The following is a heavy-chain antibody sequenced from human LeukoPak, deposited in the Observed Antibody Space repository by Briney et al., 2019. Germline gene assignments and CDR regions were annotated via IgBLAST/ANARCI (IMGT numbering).Heavy chain of an antibody. D-gene: IGHD3-22*01. CDR3: VRDRGYYDSSGYYSFDN. V-gene: IGHV3-74*01. Sequence: GGSLRLSCGASGFTFSSYWMHWVRQGTGKGLVWVSRINSDGSSTNNADSVKGRFTISRDNAKNTLYLQMTNLRDEDTAVYFCVRDRGYYDSSGYYSFDNWGQGTLVTVSS. J-gene: IGHJ4*02. CDR2: INSDGSST. CDR1: GFTFSSYW.